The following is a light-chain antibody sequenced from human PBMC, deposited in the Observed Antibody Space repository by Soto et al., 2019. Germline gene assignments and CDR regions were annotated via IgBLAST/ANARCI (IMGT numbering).Light chain of an antibody. CDR3: SSYTSISTFQFV. J-gene: IGLJ1*01. CDR2: EVS. CDR1: SSDVGGYNY. V-gene: IGLV2-14*01. Sequence: QSALAQPASVSGSPGQSNTISCTGTSSDVGGYNYVSWYQQHPGKAPKLMIYEVSNRPSGVSNRFSGSKSGNTASLTISGLQAEDEADYYCSSYTSISTFQFVFGTGTKVTVL.